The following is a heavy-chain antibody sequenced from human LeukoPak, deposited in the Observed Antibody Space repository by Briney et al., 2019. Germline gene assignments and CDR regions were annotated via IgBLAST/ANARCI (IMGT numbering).Heavy chain of an antibody. CDR2: IKQGGSEN. V-gene: IGHV3-7*01. J-gene: IGHJ6*02. CDR1: GFTFSSYW. D-gene: IGHD3-16*02. Sequence: GESLTLSCTASGFTFSSYWMSWVRQAPGKGLEWVANIKQGGSENYYVDSVKSRFTIPRDNAKKSLFLQMNSLRAEDTALYVCARGSEDLLPLTFGGAFVSGMDVWGQGTTVTVSS. CDR3: ARGSEDLLPLTFGGAFVSGMDV.